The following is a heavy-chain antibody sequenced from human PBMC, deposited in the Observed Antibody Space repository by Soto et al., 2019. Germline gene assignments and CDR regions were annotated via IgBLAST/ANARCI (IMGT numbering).Heavy chain of an antibody. CDR1: GFTFSTYS. CDR3: AREETAWPLAYGLDV. CDR2: IGTRSDI. V-gene: IGHV3-21*01. D-gene: IGHD2-21*02. J-gene: IGHJ6*02. Sequence: PGGSLRLSCAASGFTFSTYSMHWVRQAPGKGLEWVSSIGTRSDIYYADSVKGRFTISRDNAKNSLSLQMNSLRAEDTGVYYCAREETAWPLAYGLDVWGQGTPVTSP.